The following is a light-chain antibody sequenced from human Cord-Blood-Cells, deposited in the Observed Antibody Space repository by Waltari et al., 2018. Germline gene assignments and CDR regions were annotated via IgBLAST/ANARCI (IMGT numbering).Light chain of an antibody. J-gene: IGLJ1*01. CDR3: QSADSSGTYYV. CDR2: KDS. CDR1: ALPKQY. V-gene: IGLV3-25*03. Sequence: SYELTQPPSVSVSPGQTARITCSGDALPKQYAYWYQQKPGQAPVLVIYKDSERPSGIPARFSGSGSGTTVTLTISGVQAEDEADYYCQSADSSGTYYVFGTGTKVTVL.